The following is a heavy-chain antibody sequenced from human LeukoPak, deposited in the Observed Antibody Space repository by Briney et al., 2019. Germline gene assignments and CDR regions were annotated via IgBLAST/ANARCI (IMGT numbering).Heavy chain of an antibody. J-gene: IGHJ4*02. V-gene: IGHV1-24*01. CDR1: GYTLTELS. D-gene: IGHD3-16*02. CDR3: ATALRPDYVWGSYRGDPVD. CDR2: FDPEDGET. Sequence: GESLKISCKGSGYTLTELSMHWVRQAPGKGLEWMGGFDPEDGETIYAQKFQGRVTMTEDTSTDTAYMELSSLRSEDTAVYYCATALRPDYVWGSYRGDPVDWGQGTLVTVSS.